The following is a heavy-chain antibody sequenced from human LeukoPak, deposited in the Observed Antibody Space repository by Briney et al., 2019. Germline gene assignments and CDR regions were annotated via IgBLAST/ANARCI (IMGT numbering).Heavy chain of an antibody. CDR1: GGSIISTRDH. Sequence: SETLSLTCSVSGGSIISTRDHWAWIRQPPGKGLEWIASVHYSETTYYNPSLRSRVTISVDTSKDQFPLKVTSVTAADTAAYYCARRLHYYDYWGQGTLVTVSS. CDR3: ARRLHYYDY. V-gene: IGHV4-39*01. D-gene: IGHD2-21*02. J-gene: IGHJ4*02. CDR2: VHYSETT.